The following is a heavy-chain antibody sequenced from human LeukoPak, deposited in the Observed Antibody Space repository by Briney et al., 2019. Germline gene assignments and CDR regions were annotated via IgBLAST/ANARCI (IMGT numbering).Heavy chain of an antibody. CDR1: GFTFSSYG. J-gene: IGHJ4*02. D-gene: IGHD3-10*01. CDR2: ISYDGSNK. CDR3: AKDYYYGSGSYYLLNY. Sequence: PGGSLRLSCAASGFTFSSYGMHWVRQAPGKGLEWVAVISYDGSNKYYADSVKGRFTISRDNSKNTLYLQMNSLRAEDTAVYYCAKDYYYGSGSYYLLNYWGQGTLVTVSS. V-gene: IGHV3-30*18.